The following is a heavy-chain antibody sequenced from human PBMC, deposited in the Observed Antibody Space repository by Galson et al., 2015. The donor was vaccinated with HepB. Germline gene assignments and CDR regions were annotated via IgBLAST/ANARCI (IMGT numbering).Heavy chain of an antibody. CDR2: VDPSDSYT. J-gene: IGHJ6*02. CDR3: AREHVGATESLYYYYGMDV. CDR1: GYSFTSYW. D-gene: IGHD1-26*01. Sequence: QSGAEVKKPGESLRISCKGSGYSFTSYWISWVRQMPGKGLEWMGRVDPSDSYTNYSPSFQGHVTISADKSISTAYLQWSSLKASNTAMYYCAREHVGATESLYYYYGMDVWGQGTTVTVSS. V-gene: IGHV5-10-1*01.